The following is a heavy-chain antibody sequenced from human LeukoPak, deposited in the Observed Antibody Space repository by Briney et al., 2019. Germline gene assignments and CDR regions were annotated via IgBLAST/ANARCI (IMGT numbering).Heavy chain of an antibody. CDR2: ISPYNGNT. J-gene: IGHJ4*02. Sequence: GASVKVSCKASGYTFTSYGITWVRQAPGQGLEWMGWISPYNGNTNYAQKLQGRVTMTRDTSTSTAYMELRSLRSDDTAMYYCATYSAAGRTYYFDYWGQGALVTVSS. D-gene: IGHD6-13*01. CDR1: GYTFTSYG. CDR3: ATYSAAGRTYYFDY. V-gene: IGHV1-18*01.